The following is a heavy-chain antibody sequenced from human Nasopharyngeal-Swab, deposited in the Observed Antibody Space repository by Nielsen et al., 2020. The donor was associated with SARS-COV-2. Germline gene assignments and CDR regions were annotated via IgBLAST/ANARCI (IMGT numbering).Heavy chain of an antibody. V-gene: IGHV4-34*01. J-gene: IGHJ4*02. Sequence: SETMSPTCAVHGGSFSGYYWSWIRQPPGKGLEWIGEIHHSGSTDYNPSLKSRVPLSVYTSKNQFSLKLSSVTAADTALFYCARGPVRYDFCSGYYCGFDDWGQGTLVTVSS. CDR3: ARGPVRYDFCSGYYCGFDD. D-gene: IGHD3-3*01. CDR1: GGSFSGYY. CDR2: IHHSGST.